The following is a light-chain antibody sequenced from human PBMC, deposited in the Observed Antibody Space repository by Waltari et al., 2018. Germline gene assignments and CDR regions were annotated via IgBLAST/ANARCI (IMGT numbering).Light chain of an antibody. J-gene: IGLJ2*01. Sequence: QSALTQPASVSGSIGQSISISCSGPYSNVGSFDLVSWYHQRPGEAPKLLIYEVLKRPSGISNRFSGSKSGNAASLTISALQPEDEGTYYCCSYASSSPRLIFGGGTELSVL. V-gene: IGLV2-23*02. CDR2: EVL. CDR3: CSYASSSPRLI. CDR1: YSNVGSFDL.